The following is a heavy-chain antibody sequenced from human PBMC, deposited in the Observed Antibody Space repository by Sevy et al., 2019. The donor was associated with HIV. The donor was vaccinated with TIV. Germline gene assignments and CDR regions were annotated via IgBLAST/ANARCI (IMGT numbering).Heavy chain of an antibody. J-gene: IGHJ4*02. CDR3: ARGNSGSFDY. D-gene: IGHD3-22*01. Sequence: GGSLRLSCAASGFSFSSYWMHWVLQAPGKGLEWVANIKQDESEKYYVASVKGGFTISRDNAKNSVYLQMNSLRPEDTAIYYCARGNSGSFDYWGQGTLVTVSS. CDR2: IKQDESEK. CDR1: GFSFSSYW. V-gene: IGHV3-7*04.